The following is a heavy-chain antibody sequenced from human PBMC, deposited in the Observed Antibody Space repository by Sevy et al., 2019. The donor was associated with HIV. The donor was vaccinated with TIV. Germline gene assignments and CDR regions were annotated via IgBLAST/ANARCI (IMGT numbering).Heavy chain of an antibody. V-gene: IGHV3-30-3*01. CDR1: GFTFSSYA. CDR3: AREGGDCSGGSCYLTYYYYGMDV. J-gene: IGHJ6*02. Sequence: GGSLRLSCAASGFTFSSYAMHWVRQAPGKGLEWVAVISYDGSNKYYADSVKGRFTISRDNSKNTLYLQMNSLRVEDTAVYYWAREGGDCSGGSCYLTYYYYGMDVWGQGTTVTVSS. D-gene: IGHD2-15*01. CDR2: ISYDGSNK.